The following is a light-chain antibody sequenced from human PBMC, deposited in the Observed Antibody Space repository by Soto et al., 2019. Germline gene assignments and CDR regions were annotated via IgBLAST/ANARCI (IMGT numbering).Light chain of an antibody. V-gene: IGKV3-11*01. CDR3: QHRMNWPLT. Sequence: EIVLTQSPATLSLSPGERATLSCRASQSVSSYLLWYQQKPGQTPRLLIYDASNRVTGIPARFSGSGSETDFTLTISSLEPEDFAVYYCQHRMNWPLTFGQGTRLEIK. CDR1: QSVSSY. CDR2: DAS. J-gene: IGKJ5*01.